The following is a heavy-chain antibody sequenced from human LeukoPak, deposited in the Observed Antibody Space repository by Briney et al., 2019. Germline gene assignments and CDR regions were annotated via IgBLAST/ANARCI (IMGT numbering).Heavy chain of an antibody. D-gene: IGHD6-13*01. Sequence: RAGGSLRLSCAASGFTFSSYGMHWVRQAPGKGLEWVAVISYDGSNKYYADSVKGRFTISRDNSKNTLYLQMNSLRAEDTALYYCARGPYSTSWYYFDYWGQGTLVTVSS. J-gene: IGHJ4*02. CDR1: GFTFSSYG. CDR3: ARGPYSTSWYYFDY. CDR2: ISYDGSNK. V-gene: IGHV3-30*03.